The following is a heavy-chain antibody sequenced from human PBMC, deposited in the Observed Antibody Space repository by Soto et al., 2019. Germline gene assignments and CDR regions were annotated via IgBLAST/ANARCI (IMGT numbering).Heavy chain of an antibody. J-gene: IGHJ4*02. Sequence: LRLSCGASGFTVNSNYMSWVRQAPGKGLEWVSVIYSGGSTNYADSVKGRFTISRDNSKNTLYLQMNSLRADDTAVYYCARVRSHFLSVYDYWGQGTPVTVSS. V-gene: IGHV3-66*01. CDR3: ARVRSHFLSVYDY. D-gene: IGHD3-3*01. CDR1: GFTVNSNY. CDR2: IYSGGST.